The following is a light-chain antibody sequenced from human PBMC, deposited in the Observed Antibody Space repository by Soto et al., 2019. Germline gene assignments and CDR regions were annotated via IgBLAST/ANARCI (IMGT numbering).Light chain of an antibody. J-gene: IGKJ4*01. CDR3: QQANSFPLT. V-gene: IGKV1-12*01. CDR2: TAS. CDR1: QDISNW. Sequence: DIQMTQSPSSVSASVGDRVTITCRASQDISNWLAWYQQKPGKAPDLLIYTASSLHIGVPGRFRGSGSGTDFTLTITSLQPEDFATYFCQQANSFPLTFGGGTKVEIK.